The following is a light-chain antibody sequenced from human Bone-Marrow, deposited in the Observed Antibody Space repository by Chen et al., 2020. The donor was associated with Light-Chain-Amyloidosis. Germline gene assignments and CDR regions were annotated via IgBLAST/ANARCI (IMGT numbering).Light chain of an antibody. Sequence: DIQMTQSPSSLSASVGDRVTITCRASQSISSYLNWYQQKPGKAPKLLIYAASSLQSGVPSRFSGSGSGTEFTLTISSLQPEDFATYYYQQSYSTPITFGQGTRLEIK. CDR3: QQSYSTPIT. V-gene: IGKV1-39*01. J-gene: IGKJ5*01. CDR2: AAS. CDR1: QSISSY.